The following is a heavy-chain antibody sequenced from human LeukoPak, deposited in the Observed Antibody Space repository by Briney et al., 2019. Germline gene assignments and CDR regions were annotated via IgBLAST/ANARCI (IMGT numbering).Heavy chain of an antibody. D-gene: IGHD5-18*01. CDR3: ARNGGYSYGGFDV. Sequence: SDTLSLTCAVSGYSISSSNWWGWMRQPPGKGLEWIGYIHYSGTIYYNPSLKSRVTMSVDTSKNQFSLKLSSVTAVDTAVYYCARNGGYSYGGFDVWGQGTMVTVSS. V-gene: IGHV4-28*05. CDR2: IHYSGTI. CDR1: GYSISSSNW. J-gene: IGHJ3*01.